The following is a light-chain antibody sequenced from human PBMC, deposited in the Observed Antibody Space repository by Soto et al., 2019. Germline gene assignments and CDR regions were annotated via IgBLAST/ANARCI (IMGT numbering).Light chain of an antibody. V-gene: IGKV3-20*01. CDR1: QSVSSSY. J-gene: IGKJ2*01. Sequence: EIVLTQSPGTLSLSPGERATLSCSASQSVSSSYLAWYQQKPGQAPRLLIYGASSRATGIPDRFSGSGSGTDFTLTINRLELEECAVYYCHQYGSSPYTFGQGTKLEI. CDR2: GAS. CDR3: HQYGSSPYT.